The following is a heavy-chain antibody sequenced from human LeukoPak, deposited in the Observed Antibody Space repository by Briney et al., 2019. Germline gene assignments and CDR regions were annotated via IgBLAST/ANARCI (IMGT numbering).Heavy chain of an antibody. CDR2: IYYSGST. V-gene: IGHV4-31*03. CDR3: ARDRRGSYLFDY. CDR1: GGSISSGGYY. Sequence: SETLSLTCTVSGGSISSGGYYWSWIRQHPGKGLEWIGYIYYSGSTYYNPSLKSRVTISVDTSKNQFSLKLSSVTAADTAVYYCARDRRGSYLFDYWGQGTLVTVSS. D-gene: IGHD1-26*01. J-gene: IGHJ4*02.